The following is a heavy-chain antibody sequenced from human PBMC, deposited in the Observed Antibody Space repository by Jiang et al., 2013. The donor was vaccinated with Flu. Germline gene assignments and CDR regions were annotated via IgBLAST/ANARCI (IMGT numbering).Heavy chain of an antibody. D-gene: IGHD6-13*01. CDR2: TYFQSKWYN. CDR1: GDSVSRNSVG. Sequence: QTLSLTCAISGDSVSRNSVGWHWIRQSPSRGLEWLGRTYFQSKWYNDYAVSVKGRITINPDTSKNQFSLQLNSVTPEDTAVYYCARGVFRGYTTTWYFDYWGQGTLVTVSS. V-gene: IGHV6-1*01. CDR3: ARGVFRGYTTTWYFDY. J-gene: IGHJ4*02.